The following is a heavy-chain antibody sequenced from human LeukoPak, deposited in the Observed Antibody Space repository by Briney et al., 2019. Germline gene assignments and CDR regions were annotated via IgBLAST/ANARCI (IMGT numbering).Heavy chain of an antibody. CDR1: GFTFSSYA. J-gene: IGHJ4*02. CDR3: AKDFGSVTDTRDCPTY. CDR2: ISYDGGNK. V-gene: IGHV3-30*18. Sequence: GGSLRLSCAASGFTFSSYAMSWVRQAPGKGLEWVAVISYDGGNKYYADSVKGRFTISRDSSKNTLYLQMNSLRAEDTAVYYCAKDFGSVTDTRDCPTYWGQGTLVTVSS. D-gene: IGHD6-19*01.